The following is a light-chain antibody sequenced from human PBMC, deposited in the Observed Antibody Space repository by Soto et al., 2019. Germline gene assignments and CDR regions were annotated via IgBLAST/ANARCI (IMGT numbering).Light chain of an antibody. CDR2: DAS. CDR3: QQYVSFSKT. J-gene: IGKJ1*01. V-gene: IGKV1-5*01. Sequence: DIQMTQSPSTLSASVGDRVTITCRASQSIRSWLAWYQQKPGKAPQLLIYDASNLESGVPSRFSGSGSGTEFTLTISSLQPDDFATYYCQQYVSFSKTFGRGTKVEVK. CDR1: QSIRSW.